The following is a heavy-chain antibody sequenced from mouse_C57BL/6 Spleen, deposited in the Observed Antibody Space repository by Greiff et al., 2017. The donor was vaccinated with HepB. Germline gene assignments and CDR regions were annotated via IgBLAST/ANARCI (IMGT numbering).Heavy chain of an antibody. J-gene: IGHJ2*01. V-gene: IGHV1-82*01. CDR3: ARHGIYYFDY. CDR1: GYAFSSSW. Sequence: QVQLKQSGPELVKPGASVKISCKASGYAFSSSWMNWVKQRPGKGLEWIGRIYPGDGDTNYNGKFKGKATLTADKSSSTAYMQLSSLTSEDSAVYFCARHGIYYFDYWGQGTTLTVSS. CDR2: IYPGDGDT. D-gene: IGHD2-1*01.